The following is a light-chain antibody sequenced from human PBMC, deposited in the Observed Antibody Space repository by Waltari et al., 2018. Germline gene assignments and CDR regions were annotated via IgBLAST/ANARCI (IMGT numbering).Light chain of an antibody. Sequence: QSALTQPASVSGSPGQSITISCTGTSSDVGGYNFVSWYQQEPGKAPKVMIFDVSKRPSVVSDRCSGSKSGNTASLPISGLQAEDEADYYCSSYTGGSTFVLFGGGTKLTVL. CDR3: SSYTGGSTFVL. V-gene: IGLV2-14*01. CDR2: DVS. J-gene: IGLJ2*01. CDR1: SSDVGGYNF.